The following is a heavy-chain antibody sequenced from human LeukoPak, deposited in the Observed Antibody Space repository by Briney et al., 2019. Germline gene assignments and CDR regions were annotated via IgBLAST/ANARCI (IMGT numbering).Heavy chain of an antibody. D-gene: IGHD3-3*01. CDR3: ARASAITIFGVAYNWFDP. Sequence: KPSETLSLTCTVSGGSISSYYWSWIRQPPGKGLEWIGYIYYSGSTNYNPSLKSRVTISVDTSKNQFSLKLSSVTAADTAVYYCARASAITIFGVAYNWFDPWGQGTLVTVSS. J-gene: IGHJ5*02. CDR1: GGSISSYY. CDR2: IYYSGST. V-gene: IGHV4-59*01.